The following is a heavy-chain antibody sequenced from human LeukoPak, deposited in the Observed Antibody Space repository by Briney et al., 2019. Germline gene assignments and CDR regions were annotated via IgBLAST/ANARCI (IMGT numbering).Heavy chain of an antibody. CDR1: GFTFTSYS. CDR3: AKDTPTNWGFDY. D-gene: IGHD7-27*01. CDR2: ISGSGGNT. J-gene: IGHJ4*02. V-gene: IGHV3-23*01. Sequence: GGSLRLSCAASGFTFTSYSMNWVRQAPGKGLEWVSAISGSGGNTYYPDSVKGRFTISRDNSKNTLSLQMDSLRAEDTAVYYCAKDTPTNWGFDYWGQGTLVTVSS.